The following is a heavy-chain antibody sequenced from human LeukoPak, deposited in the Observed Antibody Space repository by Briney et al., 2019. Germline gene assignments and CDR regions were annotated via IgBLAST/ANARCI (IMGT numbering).Heavy chain of an antibody. J-gene: IGHJ4*02. CDR2: FNTDGTVT. CDR1: GFTFSKYW. Sequence: GGSLRLSCAASGFTFSKYWMLWVRQAPGKGLESVSRFNTDGTVTTYADSVKGRFTVSRDNADNTMFLQMNSVRDEDTAVYYCATKQWLAPPPDSWGQGTPVTVSS. CDR3: ATKQWLAPPPDS. D-gene: IGHD6-19*01. V-gene: IGHV3-74*01.